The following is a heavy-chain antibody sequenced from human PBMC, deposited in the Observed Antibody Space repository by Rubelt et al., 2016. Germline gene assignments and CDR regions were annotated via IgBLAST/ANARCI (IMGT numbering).Heavy chain of an antibody. Sequence: GKGLEWIGEIYHSGSTNYNPSLKSRVTISVDKSKNQFSLKLSSVTAADTAVYYCARLDSGSSIDYWGQGTLVTVSS. V-gene: IGHV4-4*02. CDR3: ARLDSGSSIDY. D-gene: IGHD1-26*01. CDR2: IYHSGST. J-gene: IGHJ4*02.